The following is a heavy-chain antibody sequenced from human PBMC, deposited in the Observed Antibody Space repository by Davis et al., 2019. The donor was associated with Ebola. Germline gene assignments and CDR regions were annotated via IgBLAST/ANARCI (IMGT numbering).Heavy chain of an antibody. CDR3: ARENWNYDY. Sequence: ESLQISCAASGFTFSSYWMHWVRQGPGKGLVWVSHISGDGSSTSYADSVKGRFTISRDNAKNTLYLQMNSLRAEDTAVYYCARENWNYDYWGQGTLVTVSS. CDR1: GFTFSSYW. D-gene: IGHD1-7*01. J-gene: IGHJ4*02. V-gene: IGHV3-74*01. CDR2: ISGDGSST.